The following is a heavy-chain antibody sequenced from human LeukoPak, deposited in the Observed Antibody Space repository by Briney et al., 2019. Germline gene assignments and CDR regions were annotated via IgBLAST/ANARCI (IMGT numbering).Heavy chain of an antibody. CDR1: GFSVGSKY. CDR2: IHSGVRT. CDR3: ARGSAFDYGFPDY. V-gene: IGHV3-53*01. J-gene: IGHJ4*02. Sequence: GGSLRLSCAASGFSVGSKYMSWVRQAPGKGLEWVSIIHSGVRTYYADSVKGRFAISRDNSQNTLYLQMNSLRVEDTADYYCARGSAFDYGFPDYWGRGTLVTVSS. D-gene: IGHD4-17*01.